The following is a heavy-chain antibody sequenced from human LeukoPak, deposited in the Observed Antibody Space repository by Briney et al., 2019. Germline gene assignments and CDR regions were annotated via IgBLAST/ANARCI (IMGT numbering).Heavy chain of an antibody. CDR2: ISGSGGST. D-gene: IGHD5-12*01. Sequence: GGSLRLSCAASGFTFSNYAMSWVRQAPGKGLEWVSAISGSGGSTYYADSVKGRFTISRDNSKNTLYLQMNSLRAEDTAVYYCAKREYSGYDTDYYMDVWGKGTTVTISS. CDR1: GFTFSNYA. CDR3: AKREYSGYDTDYYMDV. V-gene: IGHV3-23*01. J-gene: IGHJ6*03.